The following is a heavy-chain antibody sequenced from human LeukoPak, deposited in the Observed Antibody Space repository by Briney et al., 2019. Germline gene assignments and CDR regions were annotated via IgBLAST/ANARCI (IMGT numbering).Heavy chain of an antibody. CDR1: GYTLTELS. D-gene: IGHD5-18*01. V-gene: IGHV1-8*01. CDR2: MNPNSGNT. CDR3: TRAYTAIVLDC. Sequence: ASVKVSCKVSGYTLTELSMHWVRQATGQGLEWMGWMNPNSGNTGYAQKFQGRVTMTRNTSISTAYMELSSLRSEDTAVFYCTRAYTAIVLDCWGQGTLVTVSS. J-gene: IGHJ4*02.